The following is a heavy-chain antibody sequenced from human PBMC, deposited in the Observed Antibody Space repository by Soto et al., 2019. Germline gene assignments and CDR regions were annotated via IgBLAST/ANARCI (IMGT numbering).Heavy chain of an antibody. J-gene: IGHJ4*02. CDR1: GYTFTVYY. V-gene: IGHV1-2*02. D-gene: IGHD2-21*01. CDR2: TSPSSLAT. CDR3: AREDAERATRFLDY. Sequence: GASVKVSCKASGYTFTVYYIHCVLQSPGQWLDWMGWTSPSSLATNYAQRFQGRVTMSRDRATSTVYMELSRLRSEDTAVYYCAREDAERATRFLDYWGQGTVVTVSS.